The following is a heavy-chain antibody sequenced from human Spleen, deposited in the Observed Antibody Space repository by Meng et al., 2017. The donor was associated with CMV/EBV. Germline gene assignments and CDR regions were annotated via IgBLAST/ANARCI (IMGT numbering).Heavy chain of an antibody. CDR3: ARDHFSAAAGIGSFDS. Sequence: GESLKISCASSGFTFGDFAMSWVRQAPGKGLEWVAVISYHGTNKYYADSAKGRFTISRDNSKNTLYLQMNSLRPEDTALYYCARDHFSAAAGIGSFDSWGQGTLVTVSS. CDR1: GFTFGDFA. V-gene: IGHV3-30-3*01. J-gene: IGHJ4*02. CDR2: ISYHGTNK. D-gene: IGHD6-13*01.